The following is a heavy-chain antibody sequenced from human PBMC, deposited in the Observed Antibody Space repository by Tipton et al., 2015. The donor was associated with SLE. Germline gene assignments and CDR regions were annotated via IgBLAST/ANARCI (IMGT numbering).Heavy chain of an antibody. CDR1: GFTFNDYT. V-gene: IGHV3-21*01. CDR2: ISGGSSYI. Sequence: GSLRLSCAASGFTFNDYTIHWVRQAPGQGLEWVSSISGGSSYIFYADSVRGRFTISRDNAKNSLYLQMSSLRAEDTAMYFCARERYHDYIWGSYHNGDFDFWGLGTLVTVSS. J-gene: IGHJ4*02. CDR3: ARERYHDYIWGSYHNGDFDF. D-gene: IGHD3-16*02.